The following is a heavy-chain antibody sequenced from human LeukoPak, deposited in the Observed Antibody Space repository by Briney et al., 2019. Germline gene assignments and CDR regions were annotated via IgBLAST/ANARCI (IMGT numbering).Heavy chain of an antibody. D-gene: IGHD3-10*01. V-gene: IGHV1-2*02. Sequence: ASVKVSCKASGYTFTGYYMHWVRQAPGQGLEWMGWINPNSGGTNYAQKFQGRVTMTRDTSISTAYMELRSLRSDDTAVYYCARGDVLLWFGELAYWGQGTLVTVSS. CDR1: GYTFTGYY. CDR2: INPNSGGT. J-gene: IGHJ4*02. CDR3: ARGDVLLWFGELAY.